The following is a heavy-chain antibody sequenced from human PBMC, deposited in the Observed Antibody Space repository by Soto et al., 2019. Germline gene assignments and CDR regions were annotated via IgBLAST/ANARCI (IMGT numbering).Heavy chain of an antibody. V-gene: IGHV6-1*01. CDR3: AREPLGSDRYVMQNFDP. D-gene: IGHD2-15*01. J-gene: IGHJ5*02. CDR2: TYYRSKWYN. CDR1: GDSVSSNSAT. Sequence: SQTLSLTCAISGDSVSSNSATWNWIRQSPSRGLEWLGRTYYRSKWYNDYAISLRSRITINPETSKNQFSLHLNSVIPEETAVYYSAREPLGSDRYVMQNFDPWGPGNMLTV.